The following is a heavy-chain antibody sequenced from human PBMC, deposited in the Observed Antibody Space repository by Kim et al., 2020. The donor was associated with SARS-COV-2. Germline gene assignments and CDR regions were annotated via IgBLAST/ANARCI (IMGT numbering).Heavy chain of an antibody. V-gene: IGHV3-21*01. CDR3: ASPLDIAAATYWYFDL. Sequence: SVKGRFTTPRDNAKNSLYLQMNSLRAEDTAVYYCASPLDIAAATYWYFDLWGRGTLVTVSS. D-gene: IGHD6-13*01. J-gene: IGHJ2*01.